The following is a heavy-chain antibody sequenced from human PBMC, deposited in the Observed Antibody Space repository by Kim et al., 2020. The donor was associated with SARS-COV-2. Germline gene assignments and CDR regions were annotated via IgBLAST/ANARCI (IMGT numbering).Heavy chain of an antibody. V-gene: IGHV3-23*01. D-gene: IGHD3-22*01. CDR3: ARHFGSSGSEFHH. J-gene: IGHJ1*01. Sequence: YYADSVKVRFIISRDNSKNTLHLQMNSLRAEDTAIYYCARHFGSSGSEFHHWGQGTLVTVSS.